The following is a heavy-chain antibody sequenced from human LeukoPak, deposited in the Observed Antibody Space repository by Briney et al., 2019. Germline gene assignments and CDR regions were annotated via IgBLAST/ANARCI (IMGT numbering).Heavy chain of an antibody. CDR3: ARDRHCVNGVCHSPPGMDV. CDR2: ISYDGSNN. Sequence: GGSLRLSCAASGFTFNSYALHWVRQAPGKGLEWVAVISYDGSNNYYGESVKGRFTISRDNSKNMVYLQMNSLRPEDTAVYYCARDRHCVNGVCHSPPGMDVWGQGTTVTVSS. J-gene: IGHJ6*02. D-gene: IGHD2-8*01. V-gene: IGHV3-30*04. CDR1: GFTFNSYA.